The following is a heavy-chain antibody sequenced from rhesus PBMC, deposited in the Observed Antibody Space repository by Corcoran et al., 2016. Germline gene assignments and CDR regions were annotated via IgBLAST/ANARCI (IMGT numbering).Heavy chain of an antibody. CDR1: GASISSNY. J-gene: IGHJ5-1*01. V-gene: IGHV4S6*01. CDR2: FAGGGGSP. CDR3: AREAAGTRSDRFDV. Sequence: QVQLQESGPGLVKPSETLPLTCAVSGASISSNYWTWIRQPPGKGLEWIGDFAGGGGSPPYNPSLMSRVTIAQDTSKNQFSLKLNSVTAADTAVYYCAREAAGTRSDRFDVWGAGVLVSVSS. D-gene: IGHD6-25*01.